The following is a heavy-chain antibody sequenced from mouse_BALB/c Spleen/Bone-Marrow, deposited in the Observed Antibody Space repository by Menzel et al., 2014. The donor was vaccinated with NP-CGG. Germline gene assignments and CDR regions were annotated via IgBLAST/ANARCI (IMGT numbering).Heavy chain of an antibody. Sequence: EVKLMESGGGLVQPGGSLRLSCATSGFTFTDYYMNWVRQPPGKALEWLGFIRNKANGYTTEYGASVKGRFTISRDNSQNILYLQMNTLRAEDSATYYCARDKGRVFFDYWGQGTTLTVSS. CDR1: GFTFTDYY. V-gene: IGHV7-3*02. CDR2: IRNKANGYTT. CDR3: ARDKGRVFFDY. J-gene: IGHJ2*01.